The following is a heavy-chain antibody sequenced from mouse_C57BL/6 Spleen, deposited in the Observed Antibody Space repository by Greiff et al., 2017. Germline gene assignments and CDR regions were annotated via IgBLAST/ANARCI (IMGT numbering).Heavy chain of an antibody. CDR2: IYPGDGDT. Sequence: QVQLQQSGPELVKPGASVKISCKASGYAFSSSWMNWVKQRPGKGLEWIGRIYPGDGDTNYNGKFKGKATLTADKSSSTAYMQLSSLTSEDSAVYFCATYYDYPSRSFDVWGTGTTVTVSS. CDR1: GYAFSSSW. J-gene: IGHJ1*03. CDR3: ATYYDYPSRSFDV. V-gene: IGHV1-82*01. D-gene: IGHD2-4*01.